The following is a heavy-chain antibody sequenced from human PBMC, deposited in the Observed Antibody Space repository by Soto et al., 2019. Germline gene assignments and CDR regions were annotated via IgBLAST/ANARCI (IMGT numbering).Heavy chain of an antibody. V-gene: IGHV5-51*01. CDR1: GYIFSTYW. CDR2: IYPGDSDT. CDR3: ARYGTSGSRGCDY. Sequence: EVQLVQSGAEVKKPGESLKISCKSSGYIFSTYWIAWVRQMPGKGLEWMGIIYPGDSDTRYSPSFEGQVTISADKSISTAYLQWSSLMASDTAMYYCARYGTSGSRGCDYWGQGTLVIVSS. J-gene: IGHJ4*02. D-gene: IGHD1-26*01.